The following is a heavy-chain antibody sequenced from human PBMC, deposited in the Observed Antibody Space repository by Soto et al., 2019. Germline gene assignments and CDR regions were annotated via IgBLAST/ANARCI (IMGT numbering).Heavy chain of an antibody. CDR2: IYYSGST. CDR1: GGSISSGGYY. J-gene: IGHJ6*02. D-gene: IGHD3-10*01. CDR3: AREKGNQEGITMVYDMDV. V-gene: IGHV4-31*03. Sequence: SETLSLTCTVSGGSISSGGYYWSWIRQHPGKGLEWIGYIYYSGSTYYNPSLKSRVTISVDTSKNQFSLKLSSVTAADTAVYYCAREKGNQEGITMVYDMDVWGQGTTVTVSS.